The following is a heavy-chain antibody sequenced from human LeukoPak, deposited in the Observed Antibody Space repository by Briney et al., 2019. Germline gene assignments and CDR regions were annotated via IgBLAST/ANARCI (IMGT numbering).Heavy chain of an antibody. CDR1: GFTFSSYW. CDR2: IKQDGSEK. D-gene: IGHD6-6*01. Sequence: PGGSLRLSCAASGFTFSSYWMSGVRQAPGKGLGRVANIKQDGSEKYYVDSVKGRFTISRDNAKNSLYLQMNSLRAEATAVYYCAKDMRSYSSSYNWFDPWGQGTLVTVSS. V-gene: IGHV3-7*01. J-gene: IGHJ5*02. CDR3: AKDMRSYSSSYNWFDP.